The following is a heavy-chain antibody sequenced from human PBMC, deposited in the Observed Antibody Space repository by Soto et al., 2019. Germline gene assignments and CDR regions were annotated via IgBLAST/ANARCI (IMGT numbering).Heavy chain of an antibody. Sequence: EVQLLESGGGLVQPGGSLRLSCAASGFTFSSYAMSWVRQAPGKGLEWVSAISGSGGGTYYADSVKGRFTISRDNSKNTLYLQMNSLRAEDTAVYYCAKDPRRYYDSSGYYLGWFDPWGQGTLVTVSS. J-gene: IGHJ5*02. CDR1: GFTFSSYA. D-gene: IGHD3-22*01. CDR3: AKDPRRYYDSSGYYLGWFDP. CDR2: ISGSGGGT. V-gene: IGHV3-23*01.